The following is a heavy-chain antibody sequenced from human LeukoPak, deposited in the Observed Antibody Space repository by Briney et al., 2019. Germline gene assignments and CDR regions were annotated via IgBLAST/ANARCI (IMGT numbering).Heavy chain of an antibody. CDR3: ARDSPAAIDY. V-gene: IGHV1-3*01. Sequence: ASVKVSCKASGYTFTSYAMHWVRQAPGQRLEWMGWINAGNGNTKYSQKLQGRVTMTTDTSTSTAYMELRSLRSDDTAVYYCARDSPAAIDYWGQGTLVTVSS. CDR1: GYTFTSYA. D-gene: IGHD2-2*02. J-gene: IGHJ4*02. CDR2: INAGNGNT.